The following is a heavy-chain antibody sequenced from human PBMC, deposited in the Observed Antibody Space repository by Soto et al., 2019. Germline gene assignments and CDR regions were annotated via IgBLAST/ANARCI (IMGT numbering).Heavy chain of an antibody. Sequence: QLQLQESGSGLVKPSHTLSLTCTVSGGSISNAAYSWSWLRQPPGKGLEWIGYIYPSGMPFYNPSLRSRVSISIDRSNDQSSLNLKSATAADTGVYYCARERGGYGLVDSGGQGTLVTVSS. V-gene: IGHV4-30-2*01. CDR3: ARERGGYGLVDS. CDR2: IYPSGMP. D-gene: IGHD5-18*01. J-gene: IGHJ4*02. CDR1: GGSISNAAYS.